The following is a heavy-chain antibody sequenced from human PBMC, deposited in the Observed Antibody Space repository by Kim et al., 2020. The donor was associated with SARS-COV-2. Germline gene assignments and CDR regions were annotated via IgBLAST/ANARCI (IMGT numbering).Heavy chain of an antibody. CDR3: AGGGYSGYSGFDY. J-gene: IGHJ4*02. D-gene: IGHD2-15*01. Sequence: YAASVKGQFTISSDNAKNSLYLQINSLGAEDTAVDYCAGGGYSGYSGFDYWGQGTLVTVSS. V-gene: IGHV3-21*01.